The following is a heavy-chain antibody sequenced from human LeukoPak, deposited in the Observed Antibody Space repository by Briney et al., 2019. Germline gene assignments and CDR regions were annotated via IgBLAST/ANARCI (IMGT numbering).Heavy chain of an antibody. CDR3: AREGGYSSSPGSYYYYYMDV. D-gene: IGHD6-6*01. J-gene: IGHJ6*03. Sequence: ASVKVSCKASGGTFSSYAISWVRQAPGQGLEWMGWMNPNSGNTGYAQKFQGRVTMTRNTSISTAYMELSSLRSEDTAVYYCAREGGYSSSPGSYYYYYMDVWGKGPRSPSP. V-gene: IGHV1-8*02. CDR2: MNPNSGNT. CDR1: GGTFSSYA.